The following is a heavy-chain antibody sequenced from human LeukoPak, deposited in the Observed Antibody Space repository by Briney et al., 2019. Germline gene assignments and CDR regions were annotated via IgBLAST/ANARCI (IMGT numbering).Heavy chain of an antibody. V-gene: IGHV1-46*01. D-gene: IGHD6-19*01. CDR2: INPSGGST. J-gene: IGHJ4*02. CDR1: GYTFTSYY. CDR3: ARGSSGWYSVAY. Sequence: ASVKVSSKASGYTFTSYYMHWVRQAPGQGLEWMGIINPSGGSTSYAQKFQGRVTMTRVTSTSTVYMELSSLRSEDTAVYYCARGSSGWYSVAYWGQGTLVTVSS.